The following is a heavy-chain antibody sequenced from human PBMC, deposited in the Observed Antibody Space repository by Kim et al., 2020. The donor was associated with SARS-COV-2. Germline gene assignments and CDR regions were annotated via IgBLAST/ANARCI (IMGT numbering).Heavy chain of an antibody. CDR2: ISWDGGST. D-gene: IGHD5-18*01. Sequence: GGSLRLSCAASGFTFDDYTMHWVRQAPGKGLEWVSLISWDGGSTYYADSVKGRFTISRDNSKNSLYLQMNSLRTEDTALYYCAKDKGYSYGSYGMDVWGQGTTVTVSS. J-gene: IGHJ6*02. CDR3: AKDKGYSYGSYGMDV. CDR1: GFTFDDYT. V-gene: IGHV3-43*01.